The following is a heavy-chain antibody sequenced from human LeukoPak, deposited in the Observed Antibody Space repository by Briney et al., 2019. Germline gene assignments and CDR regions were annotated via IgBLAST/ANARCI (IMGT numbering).Heavy chain of an antibody. V-gene: IGHV3-23*01. CDR2: ISGSGGST. J-gene: IGHJ4*02. CDR3: ARLFGAYCSSTSCSPR. D-gene: IGHD2-2*01. Sequence: GGSLRLSCAASGFTFSSYAMSWVRQAPGKGLEWVSAISGSGGSTYYADSVKGRFTISRDNSKNTLYLQMNSLRAEDTAVYYCARLFGAYCSSTSCSPRGGQGTLVTVSS. CDR1: GFTFSSYA.